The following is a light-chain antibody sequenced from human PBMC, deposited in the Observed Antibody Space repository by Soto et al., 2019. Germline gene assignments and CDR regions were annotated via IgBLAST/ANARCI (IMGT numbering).Light chain of an antibody. CDR1: SGHSSYI. V-gene: IGLV4-60*02. J-gene: IGLJ2*01. CDR3: ETWDSNTRVA. CDR2: LEGSGSY. Sequence: QSVLTQLSSASASLGSSVKLTCTLSSGHSSYIIAWHQQQPGKAPRYLMKLEGSGSYNKGSGVPDRFSGSSSGADRYLTISNLQFEDEADYYCETWDSNTRVAFGGGTKLTVL.